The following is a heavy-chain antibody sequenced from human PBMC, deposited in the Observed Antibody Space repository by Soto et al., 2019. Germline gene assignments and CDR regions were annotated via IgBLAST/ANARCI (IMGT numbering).Heavy chain of an antibody. CDR2: IIPIFGTA. Sequence: SVKVACKASGGTFSSDAISGLRQAPVQGLEWMGGIIPIFGTANYAQKFQGRVTITADKSTSTAYMELSRLRSEDTAVYYCARVIVVVDANYYYGMDVWGQGTTVTVSS. J-gene: IGHJ6*02. D-gene: IGHD2-15*01. CDR1: GGTFSSDA. CDR3: ARVIVVVDANYYYGMDV. V-gene: IGHV1-69*06.